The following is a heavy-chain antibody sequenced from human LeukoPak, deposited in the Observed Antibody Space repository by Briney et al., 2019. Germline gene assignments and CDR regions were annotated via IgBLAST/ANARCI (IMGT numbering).Heavy chain of an antibody. CDR1: GXSISSGNYY. CDR2: IYDSGTT. D-gene: IGHD5-18*01. Sequence: KPSETLSLTFTVSGXSISSGNYYWSWIRQSPGEGLEWIGYIYDSGTTYYNPSLKSRLTISVNTSENQFSLKLNSVTAADTAVYYCARGYNYGSWLDPWGQGTLVTVSS. CDR3: ARGYNYGSWLDP. V-gene: IGHV4-30-4*01. J-gene: IGHJ5*02.